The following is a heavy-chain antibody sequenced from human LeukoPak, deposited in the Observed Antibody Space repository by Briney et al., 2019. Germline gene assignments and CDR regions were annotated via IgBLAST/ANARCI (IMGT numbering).Heavy chain of an antibody. V-gene: IGHV4-59*02. CDR2: IYYSGST. J-gene: IGHJ4*02. D-gene: IGHD3-22*01. CDR1: GVSVSSYY. CDR3: ARESRGYYDSSGYWDY. Sequence: SETLSPTCTVSGVSVSSYYWGWIRQPPGKGLEWIGYIYYSGSTNYNPSLKSRVTISVDASKNQFSLKLSSVTAADTAVYYCARESRGYYDSSGYWDYWGQGTLVTVSS.